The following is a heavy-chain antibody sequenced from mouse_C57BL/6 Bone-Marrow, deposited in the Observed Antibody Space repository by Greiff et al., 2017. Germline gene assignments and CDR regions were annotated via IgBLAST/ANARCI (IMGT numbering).Heavy chain of an antibody. J-gene: IGHJ4*01. CDR2: INPNNGGT. V-gene: IGHV1-18*01. CDR1: GYTFTDYN. Sequence: VQLQQSGPELVKPGASVKIPCKASGYTFTDYNMDWVKQSHGKSLEWIGDINPNNGGTIYNQKFKGKATLTVDKSSSTAYMELRSLTSEDTAVYYCARMYGKYGNAMDYWGQGTSVTVSS. D-gene: IGHD2-10*02. CDR3: ARMYGKYGNAMDY.